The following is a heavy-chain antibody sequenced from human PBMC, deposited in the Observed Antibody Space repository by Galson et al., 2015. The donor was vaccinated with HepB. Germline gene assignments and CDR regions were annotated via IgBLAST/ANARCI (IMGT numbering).Heavy chain of an antibody. CDR3: ARGREPITDYYYYYMDV. D-gene: IGHD1-20*01. J-gene: IGHJ6*03. V-gene: IGHV1-69*13. CDR2: IIPIFGTA. Sequence: SVKVSCKASGGTFSSYAISWVRQAPGQGLEWMGGIIPIFGTANYAQKVQGRVTITADESTSTAYMELSSLRSEDTAVYYCARGREPITDYYYYYMDVWGKGTTVTVSS. CDR1: GGTFSSYA.